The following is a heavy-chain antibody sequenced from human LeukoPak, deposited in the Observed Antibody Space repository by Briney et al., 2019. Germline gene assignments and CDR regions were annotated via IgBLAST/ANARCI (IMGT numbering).Heavy chain of an antibody. Sequence: GGSLRLSCAASGFTFSSYMMNWVRQAPGKGLGWVSYINSNSRTIYYADSVKGRFTVSRDNAKNSLYLQMNSLRDEDTAVYYCARDPTISGSYSDYWGQGTLVTVSS. CDR1: GFTFSSYM. CDR3: ARDPTISGSYSDY. J-gene: IGHJ4*02. D-gene: IGHD1-26*01. V-gene: IGHV3-48*02. CDR2: INSNSRTI.